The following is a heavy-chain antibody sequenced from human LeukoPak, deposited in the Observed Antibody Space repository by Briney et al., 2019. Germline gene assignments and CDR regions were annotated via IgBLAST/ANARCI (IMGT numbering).Heavy chain of an antibody. Sequence: GGSLRLSCAASGFTFSTYAMSWVRQAPGRGLEWVSGICGSGGCTYYADSVKGRFTISRDNSKNTLYLQMNSLRAEDTALYYCVKASSSSPQYNWFDAWGQGTLVTVSS. J-gene: IGHJ5*02. D-gene: IGHD6-6*01. CDR2: ICGSGGCT. CDR3: VKASSSSPQYNWFDA. CDR1: GFTFSTYA. V-gene: IGHV3-23*01.